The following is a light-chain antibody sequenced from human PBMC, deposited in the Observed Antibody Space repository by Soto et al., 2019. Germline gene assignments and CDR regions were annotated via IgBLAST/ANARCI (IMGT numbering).Light chain of an antibody. Sequence: QSALTQPPSASGSPGQSVTISCTGTSSDVGGYNYVSWYQQHPGKAPKVIIYDVTKRPSGVPDRFSGSKSGNTASLTVSGLQAEDEADYYCSSYAGSNILVFGGGTKLTVL. CDR1: SSDVGGYNY. CDR3: SSYAGSNILV. CDR2: DVT. V-gene: IGLV2-8*01. J-gene: IGLJ2*01.